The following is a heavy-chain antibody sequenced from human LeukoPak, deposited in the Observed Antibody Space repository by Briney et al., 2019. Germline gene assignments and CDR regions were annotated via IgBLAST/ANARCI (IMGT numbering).Heavy chain of an antibody. D-gene: IGHD3-22*01. J-gene: IGHJ5*02. CDR1: GGTFSSYA. CDR2: IIPIFGIA. CDR3: ARGAYYYDSSGYPNWFDP. Sequence: SVKVSCKASGGTFSSYAISWGGQAPGQGLEGRGGIIPIFGIANYAQKFQGRVTITADKSTSTAYMELSSLRSEDTAVYYCARGAYYYDSSGYPNWFDPWGQGTLVTVSS. V-gene: IGHV1-69*10.